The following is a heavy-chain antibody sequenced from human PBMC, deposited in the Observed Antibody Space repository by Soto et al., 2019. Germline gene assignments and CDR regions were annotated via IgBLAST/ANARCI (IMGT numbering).Heavy chain of an antibody. D-gene: IGHD5-12*01. CDR3: ARLYLAATITSLDY. CDR2: VSVSGGTT. J-gene: IGHJ4*02. Sequence: LRLSCAASGFMFNNYAMSWVRQAPGKGLEWVSTVSVSGGTTYYADSLKGRFTISRDNSKKTVYLQMNRLRAEDTAVYYCARLYLAATITSLDYWGQGTLVTVSS. CDR1: GFMFNNYA. V-gene: IGHV3-23*01.